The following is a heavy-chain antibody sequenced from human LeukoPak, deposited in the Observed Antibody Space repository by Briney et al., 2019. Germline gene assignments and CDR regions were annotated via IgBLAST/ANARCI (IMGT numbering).Heavy chain of an antibody. CDR1: GFTFSNYA. D-gene: IGHD3-9*01. Sequence: GASLRLSCAASGFTFSNYAMSWVRQAPGKGLEWVSAITGSGGNTYYADSVKGRFTISRDNSKNTVFLQMNSLRAEDTAVYYCAKWGDYDVLTGYYVSDYWGQGTLITVSS. CDR3: AKWGDYDVLTGYYVSDY. V-gene: IGHV3-23*01. CDR2: ITGSGGNT. J-gene: IGHJ4*02.